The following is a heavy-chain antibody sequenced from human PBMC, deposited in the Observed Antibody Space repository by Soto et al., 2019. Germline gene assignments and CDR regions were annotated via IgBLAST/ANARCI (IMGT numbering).Heavy chain of an antibody. J-gene: IGHJ4*02. CDR3: ARDGGTTFDY. Sequence: EVQLVESGGGLVKPGGSLRLFCAASGFTFSSYTMNWVRQAPGKGLEWVSSISSSSSKIYYVDSVKGRFTIPRDNAKNSLYLQMSSLGAEDTAVYYCARDGGTTFDYWGQGTLVTVSS. D-gene: IGHD4-4*01. CDR1: GFTFSSYT. V-gene: IGHV3-21*01. CDR2: ISSSSSKI.